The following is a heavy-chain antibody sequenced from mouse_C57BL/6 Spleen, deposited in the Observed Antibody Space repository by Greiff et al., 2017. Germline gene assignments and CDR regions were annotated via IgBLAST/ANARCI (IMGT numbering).Heavy chain of an antibody. V-gene: IGHV1-76*01. CDR1: GYTFTDYY. J-gene: IGHJ3*01. CDR3: ARGWFAY. CDR2: IYPGSGNT. Sequence: SGAELVRPGASVKLSCKASGYTFTDYYINWVKQRPGQGLEWIARIYPGSGNTYYNEKFKGKATLTAEKSSSTAYMQLSSLTSEDSAVYFCARGWFAYWGQGTLVTVSA.